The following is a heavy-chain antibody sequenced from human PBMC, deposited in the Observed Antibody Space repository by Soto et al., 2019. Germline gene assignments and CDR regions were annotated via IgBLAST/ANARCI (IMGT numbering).Heavy chain of an antibody. D-gene: IGHD5-12*01. CDR2: IFYSGST. Sequence: SETLSLTCTVSGGSIFSYYWSWFRQPLGKGLEWITFIFYSGSTNYNPSLKCRVTISVDTSKNLFSLKLSFVTAADSAVYYCAKRYSGYDDAFDIWGQGTTVS. V-gene: IGHV4-59*08. J-gene: IGHJ3*02. CDR3: AKRYSGYDDAFDI. CDR1: GGSIFSYY.